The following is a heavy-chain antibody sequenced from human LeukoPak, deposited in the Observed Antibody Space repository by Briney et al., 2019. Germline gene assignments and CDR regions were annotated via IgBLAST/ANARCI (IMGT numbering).Heavy chain of an antibody. CDR2: INYSGST. D-gene: IGHD6-19*01. CDR1: GGSISSSNYY. V-gene: IGHV4-39*02. CDR3: ARDTWSQWLDYYYYYGMDV. J-gene: IGHJ6*02. Sequence: PSETLSLTCTVSGGSISSSNYYWGWIRQPPGKGLEWIGSINYSGSTYYNPSLKSRVTISVDTSKNQFSLKLSSVTAADTAVYYCARDTWSQWLDYYYYYGMDVWGQGTTVTVSS.